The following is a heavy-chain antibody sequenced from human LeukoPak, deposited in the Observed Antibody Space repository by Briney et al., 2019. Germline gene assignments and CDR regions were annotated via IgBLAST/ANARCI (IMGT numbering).Heavy chain of an antibody. D-gene: IGHD3-22*01. V-gene: IGHV3-33*01. J-gene: IGHJ4*02. CDR3: ARLQASTGYYSLDY. CDR1: GFTFSTHG. CDR2: IWYDGTNT. Sequence: GGSLRLSCVASGFTFSTHGMHWVRQAPGEGLEWVAIIWYDGTNTNYGDSVKGRFTISRDNPKSTLYLQMNSLRAEDTAVYYCARLQASTGYYSLDYWGQGTLVTVSS.